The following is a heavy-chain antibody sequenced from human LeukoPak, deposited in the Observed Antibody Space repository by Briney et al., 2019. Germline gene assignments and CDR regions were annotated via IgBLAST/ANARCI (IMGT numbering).Heavy chain of an antibody. CDR3: AKDPDY. CDR1: GFTFSSYG. Sequence: PGGSLRLSCVASGFTFSSYGMHWVRQAPGKGLEWVAFIQYGGSNKYFADSVKGRFAISRDNSKKTLYLQMNSLRAEDTAVYYCAKDPDYWGQGTLVTVSS. J-gene: IGHJ4*02. CDR2: IQYGGSNK. V-gene: IGHV3-30*02.